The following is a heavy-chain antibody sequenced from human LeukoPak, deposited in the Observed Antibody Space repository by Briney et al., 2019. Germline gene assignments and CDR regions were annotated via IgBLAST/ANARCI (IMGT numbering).Heavy chain of an antibody. J-gene: IGHJ6*02. Sequence: SVKVSCKASGFTFTSSAVQWVRQARGQRLEWIGWIVVGTVNTNYAQKFQERVTITRDMSTSTAYMELSSLRSEDTAVYYCAAGNYYGSAYYGMDVWGQGTTVTVPS. D-gene: IGHD3-10*01. V-gene: IGHV1-58*01. CDR1: GFTFTSSA. CDR3: AAGNYYGSAYYGMDV. CDR2: IVVGTVNT.